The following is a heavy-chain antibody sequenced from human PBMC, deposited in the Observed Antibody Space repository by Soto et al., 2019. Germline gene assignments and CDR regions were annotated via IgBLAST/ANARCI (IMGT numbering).Heavy chain of an antibody. Sequence: QVQLVQSGAEVKKPGASVKVSCKASGDPFSNYDIKWERQDTGQGLEWMGWMNPNSGNTGSARKFQGRVTMTRNTSISTAYMELSMLRSEDTAVYYCARGRNGMDVWGQGTTVTVSS. J-gene: IGHJ6*02. CDR1: GDPFSNYD. CDR2: MNPNSGNT. V-gene: IGHV1-8*01. CDR3: ARGRNGMDV.